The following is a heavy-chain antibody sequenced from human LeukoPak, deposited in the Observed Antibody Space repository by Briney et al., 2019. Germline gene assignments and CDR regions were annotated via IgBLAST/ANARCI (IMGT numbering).Heavy chain of an antibody. D-gene: IGHD3-10*01. CDR2: ISYDGSNK. CDR3: ATSSMVRGAQFDY. J-gene: IGHJ4*02. V-gene: IGHV3-30*03. Sequence: GSLRLSCAASGFTFSSYSMNWVRQAPGKGLEWVAVISYDGSNKYYADSVKGRFTISRDNSKNTLYLQMNSLRAEDTAVYYCATSSMVRGAQFDYWGQGTLVTVSS. CDR1: GFTFSSYS.